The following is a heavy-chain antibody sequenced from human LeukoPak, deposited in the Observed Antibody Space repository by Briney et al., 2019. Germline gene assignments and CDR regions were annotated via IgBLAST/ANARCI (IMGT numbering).Heavy chain of an antibody. V-gene: IGHV3-74*01. CDR2: LNSDGSST. CDR3: ARASNRNSINFDY. CDR1: GFTFSSYW. Sequence: GGSLRLSCAASGFTFSSYWMHWVRQAPGKGLVWVSRLNSDGSSTSYADSVKGRFTISRDNAETTLHLQMNNLSAEDTAVYYCARASNRNSINFDYWGQGTLVTVSS. J-gene: IGHJ4*02. D-gene: IGHD1-7*01.